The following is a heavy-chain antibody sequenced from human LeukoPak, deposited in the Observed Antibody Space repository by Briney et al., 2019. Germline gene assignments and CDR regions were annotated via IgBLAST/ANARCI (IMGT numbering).Heavy chain of an antibody. Sequence: PSETLSLTCAVYVGSFSGYYWSSIRQPPWKGLEWIGEINHSGSTNYNSSLKSRVTISVDTSKNQFSLKLSSVTAADTAVYYCARGFSMATVPFDYWGQGTLVTVSS. J-gene: IGHJ4*02. CDR1: VGSFSGYY. V-gene: IGHV4-34*01. CDR2: INHSGST. D-gene: IGHD5-24*01. CDR3: ARGFSMATVPFDY.